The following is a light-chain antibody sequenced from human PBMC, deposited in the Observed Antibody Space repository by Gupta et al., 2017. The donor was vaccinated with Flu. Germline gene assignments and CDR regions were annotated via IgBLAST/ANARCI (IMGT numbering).Light chain of an antibody. V-gene: IGLV2-18*02. CDR2: EVS. CDR1: SSVVGSYNR. J-gene: IGLJ2*01. CDR3: SSYTSSSTVV. Sequence: TSSVVGSYNRVSWYQQPPGTAPKLMIYEVSNRPSGVPDRFSGSKSGNTASLTISGLQAEDEADYYCSSYTSSSTVVFGGGTKLTVL.